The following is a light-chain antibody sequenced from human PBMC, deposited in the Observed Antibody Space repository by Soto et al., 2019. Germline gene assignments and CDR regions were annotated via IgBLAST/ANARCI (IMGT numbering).Light chain of an antibody. Sequence: QSALTQPASVSGSPGQSITISCTGTSSDVGSYNLVSWYQQHPGKVPKLMIYEVSERPSGVSDRFSGSKSGNTASLTISGLQAEDEADYYCCSYAGASTYVFGTGTKVTV. CDR3: CSYAGASTYV. J-gene: IGLJ1*01. V-gene: IGLV2-23*02. CDR2: EVS. CDR1: SSDVGSYNL.